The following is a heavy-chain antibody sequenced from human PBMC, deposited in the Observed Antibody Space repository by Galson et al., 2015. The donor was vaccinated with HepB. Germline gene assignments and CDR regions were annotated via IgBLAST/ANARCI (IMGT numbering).Heavy chain of an antibody. CDR2: INAGNGNT. Sequence: SVKVSCKASGYTFTNYAIHWVRQAPGQRLEWMGWINAGNGNTKYSQKFQGRVTMTRDTSISTAYMELSRLRSDDTAVYYCAREGSGYYSHDYWGQGTLVTVSS. CDR3: AREGSGYYSHDY. V-gene: IGHV1-3*01. J-gene: IGHJ4*02. D-gene: IGHD3-22*01. CDR1: GYTFTNYA.